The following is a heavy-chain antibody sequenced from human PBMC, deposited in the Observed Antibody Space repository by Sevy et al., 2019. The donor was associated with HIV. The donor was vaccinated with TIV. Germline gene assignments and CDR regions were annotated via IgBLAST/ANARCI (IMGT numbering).Heavy chain of an antibody. J-gene: IGHJ4*02. Sequence: TLSLTCAISGDGVSSRGTVWNWIRQSPSRGLEWLGRTYYRSKWWNNYALSVKSRISINPDTSKNQVYLHLNSVTPDDTAVYYCARDGGANWDGRPSGTVFDYWGQGTLVTVSS. D-gene: IGHD1-1*01. CDR2: TYYRSKWWN. CDR1: GDGVSSRGTV. V-gene: IGHV6-1*01. CDR3: ARDGGANWDGRPSGTVFDY.